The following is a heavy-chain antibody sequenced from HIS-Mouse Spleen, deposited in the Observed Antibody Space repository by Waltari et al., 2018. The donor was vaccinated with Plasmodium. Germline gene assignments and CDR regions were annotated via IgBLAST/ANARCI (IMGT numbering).Heavy chain of an antibody. Sequence: EVQLLESGGGLVQPGGSLRRSCAASGFTFRSYAISWVRQAPGKGGEGVSAISGSGGSTYYADSVKGRFTISRDNSKNSLYLQMNSLRAEDTAVYYCASSWYWYFDLWGRGTLVTVSS. CDR2: ISGSGGST. CDR1: GFTFRSYA. J-gene: IGHJ2*01. CDR3: ASSWYWYFDL. D-gene: IGHD6-13*01. V-gene: IGHV3-23*01.